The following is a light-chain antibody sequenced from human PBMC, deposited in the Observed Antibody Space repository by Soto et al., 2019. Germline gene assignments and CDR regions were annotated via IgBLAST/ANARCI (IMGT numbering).Light chain of an antibody. V-gene: IGKV1-8*01. CDR2: AAA. Sequence: AIRMTQSPSSISASTGDRVTITCRASQGISSFLAWYQQKPGKAPKLLIYAAATLQGGAPSRFSASGSGTDFTLTISRLQSEDFETYFCQQYLSYPYTFGQGTKLEI. J-gene: IGKJ2*01. CDR3: QQYLSYPYT. CDR1: QGISSF.